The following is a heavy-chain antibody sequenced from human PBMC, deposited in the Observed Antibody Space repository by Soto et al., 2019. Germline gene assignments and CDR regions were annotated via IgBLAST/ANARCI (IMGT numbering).Heavy chain of an antibody. J-gene: IGHJ4*02. V-gene: IGHV3-66*01. CDR2: IYSDGST. CDR3: ASPGGLSGYHFEY. D-gene: IGHD3-22*01. Sequence: EVQLVESGGGLVQPGGSLRLSCAASGFTVSSNYMSWVRQAPGMGLEWVSFIYSDGSTYYADSVKGRFTISRDNSKNTLYLQMNSLRAEDTAVYYCASPGGLSGYHFEYWGQGTLVTVSS. CDR1: GFTVSSNY.